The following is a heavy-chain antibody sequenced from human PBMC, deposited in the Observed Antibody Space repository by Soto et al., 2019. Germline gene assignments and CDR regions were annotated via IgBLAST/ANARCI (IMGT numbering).Heavy chain of an antibody. V-gene: IGHV1-69*01. CDR3: ARGGSGYTWFNEF. CDR2: IIPVLQTA. CDR1: GGLFSSYP. Sequence: QEQLVQSGAEVKKPGSSVKVSCKASGGLFSSYPISWVRQVPGQGLEWMGGIIPVLQTAYYTQRFQGRVTITADESTNTDYMELSSLRSADTAIYYCARGGSGYTWFNEFWGQGTLVTVSS. J-gene: IGHJ4*02. D-gene: IGHD3-22*01.